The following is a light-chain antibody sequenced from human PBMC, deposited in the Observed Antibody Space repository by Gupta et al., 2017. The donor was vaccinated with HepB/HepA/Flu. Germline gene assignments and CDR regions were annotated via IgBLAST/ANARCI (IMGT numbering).Light chain of an antibody. CDR3: QQYKNCPCT. J-gene: IGKJ2*02. Sequence: DIQMTQSPSTLSASVGDRVTITCRASDSISDWVAWYQQKPGEDPKLLISKASSLEGAVPSRFSGSGSDTKFTLTIRRLQPDEIANYYCQQYKNCPCTFGQGTKLEIE. CDR1: DSISDW. V-gene: IGKV1-5*03. CDR2: KAS.